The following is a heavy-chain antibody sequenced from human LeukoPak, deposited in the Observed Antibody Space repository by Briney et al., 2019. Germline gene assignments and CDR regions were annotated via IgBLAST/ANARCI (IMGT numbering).Heavy chain of an antibody. Sequence: SVKVSFKASGGTFSSYAISWVRQAPGQGLEWMGRIIPILGTANYAQKFQGRVTITADKSTSTAYMELSSLRSEDTAVYYCARDSGAYDFWSGFFRMDVWGKGTTATVSS. D-gene: IGHD3-3*01. V-gene: IGHV1-69*04. CDR3: ARDSGAYDFWSGFFRMDV. J-gene: IGHJ6*03. CDR1: GGTFSSYA. CDR2: IIPILGTA.